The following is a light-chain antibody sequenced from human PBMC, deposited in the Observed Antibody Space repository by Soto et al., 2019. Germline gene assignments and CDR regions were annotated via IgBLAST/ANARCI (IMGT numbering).Light chain of an antibody. CDR2: EVS. CDR1: SSDVGGYDY. V-gene: IGLV2-14*01. Sequence: QSALTQPASVSGSPGQSITISCTGTSSDVGGYDYVSWYQQHPGKAPKLMIYEVSNRPSGVSDRFSGFKSGNTASLTISGLQPEDEADYYCSSFAAGKTDVFGTGTKVTVL. J-gene: IGLJ1*01. CDR3: SSFAAGKTDV.